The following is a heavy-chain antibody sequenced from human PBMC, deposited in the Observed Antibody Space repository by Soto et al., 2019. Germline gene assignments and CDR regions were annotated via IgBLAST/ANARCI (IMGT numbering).Heavy chain of an antibody. CDR2: ISAYNGNT. CDR1: GYTFTRYG. J-gene: IGHJ5*02. CDR3: ARVGGLPYYDFWSGSFDP. Sequence: ASVKVSCKASGYTFTRYGISWVRQAPGQGLEWMGWISAYNGNTNYAQKLQGRVTMTTDTSTSTAYMELRSLRSDDTAVYYCARVGGLPYYDFWSGSFDPWGQGTVVTVS. V-gene: IGHV1-18*01. D-gene: IGHD3-3*01.